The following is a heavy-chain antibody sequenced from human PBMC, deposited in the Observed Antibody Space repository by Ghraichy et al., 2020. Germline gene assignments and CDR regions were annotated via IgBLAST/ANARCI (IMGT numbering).Heavy chain of an antibody. J-gene: IGHJ5*02. Sequence: SETLSLTCTVSGGSVSSGDYYWTWIRQPPGKRLEWIGYIYYTGSTSYNPSLKSRVTISLHTSTNQFSLKLSSVSAADTAVYYSASWSFCISTSCPALSRFDPWGQGTLVTVSS. CDR2: IYYTGST. V-gene: IGHV4-61*08. CDR1: GGSVSSGDYY. D-gene: IGHD2-2*01. CDR3: ASWSFCISTSCPALSRFDP.